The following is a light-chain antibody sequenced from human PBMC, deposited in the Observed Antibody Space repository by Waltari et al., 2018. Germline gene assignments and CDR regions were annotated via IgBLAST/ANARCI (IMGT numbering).Light chain of an antibody. Sequence: DIVMTQSPDSLAVSLGERATIHCKSSQRVLYSSNNKNYLAWYQQKPGQPPKLLIFWASTRESGVPDRFSGSGSGTDFTLTISSLQAEDVAVYYCQQYYSTPPTFGPGTKVDIK. CDR1: QRVLYSSNNKNY. J-gene: IGKJ3*01. V-gene: IGKV4-1*01. CDR2: WAS. CDR3: QQYYSTPPT.